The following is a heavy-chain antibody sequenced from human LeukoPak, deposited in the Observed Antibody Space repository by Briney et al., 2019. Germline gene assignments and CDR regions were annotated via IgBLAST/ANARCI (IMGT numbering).Heavy chain of an antibody. CDR2: IIPIFGTA. J-gene: IGHJ4*02. Sequence: SVKVSCKASGGTFSSYAISWVRQAPGQGLEWMGRIIPIFGTANYAQKCQGRVTITTDESTSTAYMELSSLRSEDTAAYYCARDVFHSGVTQIYFDYWGQGTLVTVSS. V-gene: IGHV1-69*05. CDR1: GGTFSSYA. D-gene: IGHD4-23*01. CDR3: ARDVFHSGVTQIYFDY.